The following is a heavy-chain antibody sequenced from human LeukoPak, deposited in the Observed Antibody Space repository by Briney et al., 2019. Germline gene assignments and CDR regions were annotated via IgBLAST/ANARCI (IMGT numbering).Heavy chain of an antibody. V-gene: IGHV1-3*01. CDR1: GYTFTSYA. Sequence: ASVKVSCKASGYTFTSYAMHWVRQAPGQRLEWMGWINAGNGNTKYSQKFQGRVTITRDTSASTAYMELSSLRSEDTAVYYCARALITMVRGVTSYFDYWGQGTLITVSS. D-gene: IGHD3-10*01. CDR3: ARALITMVRGVTSYFDY. CDR2: INAGNGNT. J-gene: IGHJ4*02.